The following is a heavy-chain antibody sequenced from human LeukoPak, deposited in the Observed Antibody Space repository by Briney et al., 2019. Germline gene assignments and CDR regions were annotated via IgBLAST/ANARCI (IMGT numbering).Heavy chain of an antibody. J-gene: IGHJ4*02. D-gene: IGHD5-18*01. Sequence: ASVKVSCKASGYTFTGYYMHWVRQAPGQGLEWMGWINPNSGGTNYAQKFQGRVTMTRDTSISTAYMELSRLRSDDTAVYYCARDRSPAPGRSYGRGHFDCWGQGTLVTVSS. CDR1: GYTFTGYY. V-gene: IGHV1-2*02. CDR2: INPNSGGT. CDR3: ARDRSPAPGRSYGRGHFDC.